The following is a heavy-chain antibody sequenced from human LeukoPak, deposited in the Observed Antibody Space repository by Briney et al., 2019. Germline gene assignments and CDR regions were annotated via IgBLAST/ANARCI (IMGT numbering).Heavy chain of an antibody. D-gene: IGHD5-12*01. CDR3: ARDEGHPLLSGYDHFDY. CDR2: ISAYNGNT. Sequence: ASVKVSCKASGYTFTSYGISWVRQAPGQGLEWMGWISAYNGNTNYAQKLQGRVTMTTDTSTSTAYMELRSLRSDDTAVSYCARDEGHPLLSGYDHFDYWGQGTLVTVSS. CDR1: GYTFTSYG. V-gene: IGHV1-18*01. J-gene: IGHJ4*02.